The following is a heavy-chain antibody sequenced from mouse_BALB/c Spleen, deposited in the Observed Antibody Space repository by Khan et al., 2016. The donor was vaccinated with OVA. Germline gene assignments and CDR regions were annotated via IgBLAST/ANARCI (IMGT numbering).Heavy chain of an antibody. J-gene: IGHJ3*01. CDR1: GYTFTSYV. D-gene: IGHD1-1*01. Sequence: VQLHQSGPELVKPGASVKMSCKASGYTFTSYVMHWVKQKPGLGLEWIGYIYPFNDDTKYNEKFKGKAPLTTDNSSSTAYMEITSLTSEDSAASYCAPGSYYYVAFDYWGQGTLVTVSA. CDR3: APGSYYYVAFDY. V-gene: IGHV1S136*01. CDR2: IYPFNDDT.